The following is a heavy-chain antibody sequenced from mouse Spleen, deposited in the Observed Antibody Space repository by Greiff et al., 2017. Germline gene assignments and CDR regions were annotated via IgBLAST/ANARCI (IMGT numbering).Heavy chain of an antibody. CDR1: GFTFSSYT. D-gene: IGHD1-1*02. V-gene: IGHV5-9*01. Sequence: EVQGVESGGGLVKPGGSLKLSCAASGFTFSSYTMSWVRQTPEKRLEWVATISGGGGNTYYPDSVKGRFTISRDNAKNTLYLQMSSLRSEDTALYYCARQDYGSPFAYWGQGTLVTVSA. CDR2: ISGGGGNT. CDR3: ARQDYGSPFAY. J-gene: IGHJ3*01.